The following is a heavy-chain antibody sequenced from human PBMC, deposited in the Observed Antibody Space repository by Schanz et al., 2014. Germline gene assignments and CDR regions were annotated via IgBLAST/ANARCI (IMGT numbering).Heavy chain of an antibody. CDR2: ISASGGST. CDR1: GFTFSAYA. Sequence: EVQLLESGGGLVQPGGSLRLSCAASGFTFSAYAMTWVRQIPGKGLEWVSAISASGGSTYYADSVKGRFTISRDNSKNTRYLQMNSLRAEDTAVYYCAKGRFGELSAFDIWGQGTMVTVSS. J-gene: IGHJ3*02. D-gene: IGHD3-10*01. V-gene: IGHV3-23*01. CDR3: AKGRFGELSAFDI.